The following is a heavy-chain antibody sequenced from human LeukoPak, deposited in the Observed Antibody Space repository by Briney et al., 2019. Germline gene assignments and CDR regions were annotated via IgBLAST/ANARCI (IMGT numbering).Heavy chain of an antibody. V-gene: IGHV1-18*01. CDR1: GYTVTSYG. J-gene: IGHJ4*02. D-gene: IGHD4-17*01. CDR2: INAYNGNT. CDR3: ARDSVGYLYGDNDY. Sequence: ASVKVSCKASGYTVTSYGISWVRQAPGQGLEWMGWINAYNGNTNYAQKLQGRVTMTTDTSTSTAYMELRSLRSDNTAVYYCARDSVGYLYGDNDYWGQGTLVTVSS.